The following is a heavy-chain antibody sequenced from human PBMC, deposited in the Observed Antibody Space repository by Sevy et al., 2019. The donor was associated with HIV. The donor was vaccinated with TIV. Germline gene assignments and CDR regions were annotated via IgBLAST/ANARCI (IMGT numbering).Heavy chain of an antibody. CDR1: GFTFSDYY. Sequence: GGSLRLSCAASGFTFSDYYWGWIRQAPGKGLEWVSHISPSAKTTYYADSVKGRFTISRDNAKKSLYLQMNSLRAEDTALYYCAGGKYWFDPWGQRTLVTVSS. CDR2: ISPSAKTT. CDR3: AGGKYWFDP. J-gene: IGHJ5*02. D-gene: IGHD6-6*01. V-gene: IGHV3-11*04.